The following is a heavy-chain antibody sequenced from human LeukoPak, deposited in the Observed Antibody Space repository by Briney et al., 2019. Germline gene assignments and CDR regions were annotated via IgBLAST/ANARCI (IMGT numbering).Heavy chain of an antibody. CDR1: GFTFSSYW. J-gene: IGHJ6*03. Sequence: GGSLRLSCAASGFTFSSYWMSWVRQAPGKGLEWVANIKQDGSEKYYVDSVKGRFTISRDNAKNSLYLQMNSLRAEDTAVYYCAREFGGGSYYNDQAIQGLYYMDVWGKGTTVTVSS. V-gene: IGHV3-7*01. CDR3: AREFGGGSYYNDQAIQGLYYMDV. CDR2: IKQDGSEK. D-gene: IGHD1-26*01.